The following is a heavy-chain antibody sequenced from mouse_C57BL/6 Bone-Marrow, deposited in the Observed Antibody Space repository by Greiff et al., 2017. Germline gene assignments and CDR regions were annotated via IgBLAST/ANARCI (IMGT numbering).Heavy chain of an antibody. CDR1: GFTFSSYG. Sequence: DVHLVESGGDLVKPGGSLKLSCAASGFTFSSYGMSWVRQTPDKRLEWVATLSSGGSYTYYPDSVKGRFTISRDNAKNTLYLQMSSLKSEDTAMYYCARRRGFAYWGQGTLVTGSA. J-gene: IGHJ3*01. CDR3: ARRRGFAY. CDR2: LSSGGSYT. V-gene: IGHV5-6*01.